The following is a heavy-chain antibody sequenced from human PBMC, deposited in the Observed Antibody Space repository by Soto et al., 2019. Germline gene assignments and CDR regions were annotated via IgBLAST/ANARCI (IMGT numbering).Heavy chain of an antibody. CDR1: GGTFSSYA. CDR3: ARDRRYCSSTSCYAGHDNWFDP. CDR2: IIPIFGTA. J-gene: IGHJ5*02. V-gene: IGHV1-69*06. D-gene: IGHD2-2*01. Sequence: GASVKVPCKASGGTFSSYAISWVRQAPGQGLEWMGGIIPIFGTANYAQKFQGRVTITADKSTSTAYMELSSLRSEDTAVYYCARDRRYCSSTSCYAGHDNWFDPWGQGTLVTVSS.